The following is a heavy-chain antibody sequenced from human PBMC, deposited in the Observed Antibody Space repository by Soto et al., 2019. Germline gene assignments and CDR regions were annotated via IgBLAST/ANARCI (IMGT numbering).Heavy chain of an antibody. D-gene: IGHD6-19*01. V-gene: IGHV5-51*01. J-gene: IGHJ6*02. Sequence: GYSFTSYWIGWVRQMPGKGLEWMGIIYPGDSDTRYSPSFQGQVTISADKSTSTAYLQWSSLKASDTAMYYCARGGYSSGWYLDYYYYGMDVWGQGTTVTVSS. CDR3: ARGGYSSGWYLDYYYYGMDV. CDR2: IYPGDSDT. CDR1: GYSFTSYW.